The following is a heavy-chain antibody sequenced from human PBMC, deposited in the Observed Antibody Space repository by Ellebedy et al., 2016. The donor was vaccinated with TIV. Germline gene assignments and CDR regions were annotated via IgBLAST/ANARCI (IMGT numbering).Heavy chain of an antibody. Sequence: GESLKISCAASGFTFSSYAMSWVRQAPGKGLEWVSAISGSGGSTYYADSVKGRFTISRDNSKNTLYLQMNSLRAEDTAVYYCAKDAALVREYFQHWGQGTLVTVSS. CDR3: AKDAALVREYFQH. CDR1: GFTFSSYA. V-gene: IGHV3-23*01. J-gene: IGHJ1*01. D-gene: IGHD3-10*01. CDR2: ISGSGGST.